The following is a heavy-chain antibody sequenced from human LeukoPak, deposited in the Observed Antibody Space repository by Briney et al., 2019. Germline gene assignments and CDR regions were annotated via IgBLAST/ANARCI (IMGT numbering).Heavy chain of an antibody. V-gene: IGHV1-69*05. Sequence: SVTVSFKASGGTFNSYAISWVRPAPGQGLEWVGGLIPIFGTANYPQEFPGRGTNPTDESTHTPYMAVSSPRSADPAVYYFSRVSRYCSRNSCHWYYFDFWGQGTLVPVSS. CDR1: GGTFNSYA. CDR3: SRVSRYCSRNSCHWYYFDF. D-gene: IGHD2-2*01. J-gene: IGHJ4*02. CDR2: LIPIFGTA.